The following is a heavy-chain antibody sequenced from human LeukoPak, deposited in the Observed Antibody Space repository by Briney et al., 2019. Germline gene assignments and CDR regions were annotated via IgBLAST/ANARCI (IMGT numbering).Heavy chain of an antibody. J-gene: IGHJ4*02. V-gene: IGHV4-59*01. D-gene: IGHD5-24*01. Sequence: PGGSLRLSCAASGFIFSGFEMHWIRQPPGKGLEWIGYVYYSGSTNYNPSLKSRVTISVDTSKNQFSLKLSSVTAADTAVYYCARGNGYNYYWGQGTLVTVSS. CDR1: GFIFSGFE. CDR2: VYYSGST. CDR3: ARGNGYNYY.